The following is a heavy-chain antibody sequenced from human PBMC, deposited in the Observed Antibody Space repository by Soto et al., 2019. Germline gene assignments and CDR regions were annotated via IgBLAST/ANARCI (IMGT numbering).Heavy chain of an antibody. J-gene: IGHJ6*02. V-gene: IGHV1-69*13. CDR1: GGTFSSYA. CDR2: IIPIFGTT. D-gene: IGHD6-6*01. CDR3: AREASIAAYYYGMDV. Sequence: SVKVSCKASGGTFSSYAISWVRQAPGQGLEWMGGIIPIFGTTNYAQKFQDRVTITADESTSTAYMELSSLRSEDTAVYYCAREASIAAYYYGMDVWGQGTTVTVSS.